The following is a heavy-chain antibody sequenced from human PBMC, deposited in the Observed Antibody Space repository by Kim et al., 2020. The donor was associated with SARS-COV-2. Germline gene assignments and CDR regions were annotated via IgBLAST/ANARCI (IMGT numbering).Heavy chain of an antibody. V-gene: IGHV3-66*04. CDR1: RFSVRTNY. D-gene: IGHD3-10*01. J-gene: IGHJ4*02. CDR3: SRPRQTGGGAWAFHY. CDR2: FYACGNT. Sequence: GGSLRLSCAASRFSVRTNYISWVRQAPGKGLEWVSVFYACGNTYYADSVKGIFTISTDNSNNTLHLLMNSQTAEDPAVFYCSRPRQTGGGAWAFHYWGQG.